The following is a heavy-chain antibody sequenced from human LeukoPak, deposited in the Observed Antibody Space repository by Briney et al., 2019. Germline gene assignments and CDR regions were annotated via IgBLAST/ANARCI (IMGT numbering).Heavy chain of an antibody. CDR3: ARMYYFDSSGKFDY. V-gene: IGHV4-59*01. CDR2: MYYSGST. D-gene: IGHD3-22*01. Sequence: SETLSLTCTASGGSISSYHWNWIRQPPGKGLEWIGYMYYSGSTKYNPSLKSRVTISIDTPKKQFSLKLTSVTAADTAVYYCARMYYFDSSGKFDYWGQGTLVTVSS. J-gene: IGHJ4*02. CDR1: GGSISSYH.